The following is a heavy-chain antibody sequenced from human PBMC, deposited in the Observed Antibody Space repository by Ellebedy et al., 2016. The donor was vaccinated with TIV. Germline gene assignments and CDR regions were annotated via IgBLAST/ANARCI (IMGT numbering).Heavy chain of an antibody. J-gene: IGHJ4*02. CDR2: IITISGTT. Sequence: SVKVSXKASGAPFTSYSISWVRQAPGQGLEWMGGIITISGTTTYAQNFQGRVTITADKSTTTAYMELSSLTSEDTAVYYCASYGAPDYYFDYWGQGTLVTVSS. V-gene: IGHV1-69*06. D-gene: IGHD4-17*01. CDR1: GAPFTSYS. CDR3: ASYGAPDYYFDY.